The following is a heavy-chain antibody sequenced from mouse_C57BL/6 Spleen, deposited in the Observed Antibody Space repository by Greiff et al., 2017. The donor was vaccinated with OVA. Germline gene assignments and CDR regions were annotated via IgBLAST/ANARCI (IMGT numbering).Heavy chain of an antibody. V-gene: IGHV2-6-1*01. J-gene: IGHJ2*01. CDR3: ARHGSGSGDFDY. Sequence: VKLMESGPGLVAPSQSLSITCTVSGFSLTSYGVHWVRQPPGKGLEWLVVIWSDGSTTYNSALKSRLSISKDNSKSQVFLKMNSLQTDDTAMYYCARHGSGSGDFDYWGQGTTLTVSS. CDR2: IWSDGST. CDR1: GFSLTSYG. D-gene: IGHD1-1*01.